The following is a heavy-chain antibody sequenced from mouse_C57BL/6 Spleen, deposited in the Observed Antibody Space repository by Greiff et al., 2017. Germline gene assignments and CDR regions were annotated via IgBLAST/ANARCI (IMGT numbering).Heavy chain of an antibody. CDR1: GYTFTDYN. CDR3: ARKGLKGTVFDY. J-gene: IGHJ2*01. CDR2: INPNNGGT. D-gene: IGHD1-1*01. Sequence: VQLKESGPELVKPGASVKIPCKASGYTFTDYNMDWVKQSHGKSLEWIGDINPNNGGTIYNQKFKGKATLTVDKSSSTAYMELRSLTSEDTAVYYCARKGLKGTVFDYWGQGTTLTVSS. V-gene: IGHV1-18*01.